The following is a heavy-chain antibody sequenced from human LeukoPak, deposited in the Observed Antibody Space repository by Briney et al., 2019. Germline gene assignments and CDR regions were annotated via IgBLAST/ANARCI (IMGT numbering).Heavy chain of an antibody. Sequence: GSSVKVSCKASGGTFSSYAISWVRQAPGQGLEWMGGIIPIFGTANYAQKFQGRVTITTDESTSTAYMELSSLRSEDTAVYYCARDEGYYDSSGYAYWGQGTLVTVSS. CDR2: IIPIFGTA. D-gene: IGHD3-22*01. J-gene: IGHJ4*02. V-gene: IGHV1-69*05. CDR1: GGTFSSYA. CDR3: ARDEGYYDSSGYAY.